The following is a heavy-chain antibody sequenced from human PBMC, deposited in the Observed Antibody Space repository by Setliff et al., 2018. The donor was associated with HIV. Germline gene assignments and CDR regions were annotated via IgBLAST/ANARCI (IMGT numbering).Heavy chain of an antibody. Sequence: GASVKVSCKASGYTFTRFYIHWVRQAPGKELEWMGRVDPEDGETMYAEKFRGRVTITADSSTDTVYLEMNGLRSEDTAMYFCARDRDDSVTGHFNRFDPWGQGTLVTVSS. V-gene: IGHV1-69-2*01. J-gene: IGHJ5*02. CDR1: GYTFTRFY. CDR3: ARDRDDSVTGHFNRFDP. D-gene: IGHD3-9*01. CDR2: VDPEDGET.